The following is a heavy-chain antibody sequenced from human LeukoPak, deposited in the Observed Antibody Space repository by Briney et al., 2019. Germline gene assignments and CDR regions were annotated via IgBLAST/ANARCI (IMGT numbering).Heavy chain of an antibody. CDR3: ARDSYYYGSGSYYMGRQFDY. CDR2: IIPIFGTA. J-gene: IGHJ4*02. Sequence: SVKVSCKASGGTFSSYAISWVRQAPGQGLEWTGGIIPIFGTANYAQKFQGRVTITADESTSTAYMELSSLRSEDTAVYYCARDSYYYGSGSYYMGRQFDYWGQGTLVTVSS. CDR1: GGTFSSYA. V-gene: IGHV1-69*13. D-gene: IGHD3-10*01.